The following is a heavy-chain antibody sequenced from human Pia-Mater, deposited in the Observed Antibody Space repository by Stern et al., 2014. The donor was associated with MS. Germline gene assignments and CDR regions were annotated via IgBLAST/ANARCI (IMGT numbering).Heavy chain of an antibody. CDR2: IKGKVDGTTT. J-gene: IGHJ4*02. Sequence: VQLVQSGGGLVKPGGSLRLSCTASGFRVTNVWMNWVRQAPGKGLQRVGRIKGKVDGTTTDYAEPVRDRFTISRNDSKNTLYLHMSSVKTEDTGVYYCTTAPFSTPFDFWGQGTPVTVSS. D-gene: IGHD2-2*01. CDR1: GFRVTNVW. V-gene: IGHV3-15*01. CDR3: TTAPFSTPFDF.